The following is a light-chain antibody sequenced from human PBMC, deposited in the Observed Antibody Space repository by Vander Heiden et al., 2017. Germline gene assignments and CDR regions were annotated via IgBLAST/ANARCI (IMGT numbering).Light chain of an antibody. CDR3: QVWDSSSNPYV. CDR1: NVGSRI. J-gene: IGLJ1*01. CDR2: DNS. Sequence: SYVLTQPLSVTTAPGHTATITCGGDNVGSRIVHWYQQRPGQAPVLVGHDNSDRPSGIPERISGSNSGNTATLTISRVEVGDEADDYCQVWDSSSNPYVFGAGTKVTVL. V-gene: IGLV3-21*02.